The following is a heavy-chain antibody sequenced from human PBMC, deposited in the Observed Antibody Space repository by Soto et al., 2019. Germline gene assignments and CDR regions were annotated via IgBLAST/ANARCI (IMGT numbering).Heavy chain of an antibody. Sequence: GGSLRLSCTASGFTFGDYAMSWVRQAPGKGLEWVGFIRSKAYGGTTEYAASVKGRFTISRDDSKSIAYLQMNSLKTEDTAVYYCTRDRTYNWNFYYYYGMDVWGQGTTVTVSS. CDR3: TRDRTYNWNFYYYYGMDV. D-gene: IGHD1-7*01. J-gene: IGHJ6*02. V-gene: IGHV3-49*04. CDR2: IRSKAYGGTT. CDR1: GFTFGDYA.